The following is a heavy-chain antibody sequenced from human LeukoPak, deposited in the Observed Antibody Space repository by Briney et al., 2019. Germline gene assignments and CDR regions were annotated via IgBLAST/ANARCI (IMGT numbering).Heavy chain of an antibody. D-gene: IGHD1-14*01. CDR3: ARARDNPGYYYYGMDV. CDR1: GGSISSYY. CDR2: IYYSGST. Sequence: SETLSLTCTVSGGSISSYYWSWIRQPPGKGLEWIGYIYYSGSTNYNPSLKSRVTISVDTSKNQFSLKLSSVTAADTAVYYCARARDNPGYYYYGMDVWGQGTTVTVSS. V-gene: IGHV4-59*01. J-gene: IGHJ6*02.